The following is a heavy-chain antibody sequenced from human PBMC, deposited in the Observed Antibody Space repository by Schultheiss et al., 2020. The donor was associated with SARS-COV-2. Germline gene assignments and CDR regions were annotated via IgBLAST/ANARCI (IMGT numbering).Heavy chain of an antibody. CDR1: GFTFSSYA. D-gene: IGHD6-13*01. Sequence: GGSLRLSCAASGFTFSSYAMSWVRQAPGKGLEWVSSISSSSSYIYYADSVKGRFTISRDNAKNSLYLQMNSLRAEDTAVYYCASGYSSSWYGAGFDYWGQGTLVTVSS. CDR3: ASGYSSSWYGAGFDY. J-gene: IGHJ4*02. V-gene: IGHV3-21*01. CDR2: ISSSSSYI.